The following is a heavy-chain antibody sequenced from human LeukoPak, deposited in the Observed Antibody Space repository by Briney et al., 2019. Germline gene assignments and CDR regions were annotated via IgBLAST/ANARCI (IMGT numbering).Heavy chain of an antibody. CDR1: GFTFSSYA. CDR2: ISGSGGST. V-gene: IGHV3-23*01. J-gene: IGHJ4*02. D-gene: IGHD5-18*01. Sequence: GGSLRLSCAASGFTFSSYAMSWVRQAPGKGLEWVSAISGSGGSTYYADSVKGRFTISRDNSKNTLYLQMNSLRAEDTAVYYCAKERLRIQLWSSPSDYWGQGTLVTVSS. CDR3: AKERLRIQLWSSPSDY.